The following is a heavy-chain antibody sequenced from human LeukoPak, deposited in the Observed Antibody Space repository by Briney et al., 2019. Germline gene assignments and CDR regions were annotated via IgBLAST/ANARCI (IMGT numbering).Heavy chain of an antibody. CDR2: MSGSGGST. Sequence: GGSLRLSCAASGFTFSNYAMSWVRQAPGKGLQWVSGMSGSGGSTYYADSVKGRFTISRDNSKNTPYVQMNSLRAEDTAVYYCAKARRYGGGASIFDYWGQGTLVTVSS. V-gene: IGHV3-23*01. CDR3: AKARRYGGGASIFDY. J-gene: IGHJ4*02. CDR1: GFTFSNYA. D-gene: IGHD2-21*01.